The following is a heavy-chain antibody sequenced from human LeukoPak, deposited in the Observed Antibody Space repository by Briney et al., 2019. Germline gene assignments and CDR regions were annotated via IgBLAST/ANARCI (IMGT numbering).Heavy chain of an antibody. Sequence: GGSLRLSCAASGFTFSTYAMTWVRQAPGKGLEWVAVISYDGSNKYYADSVKGRFTISRDNSKSTLYLQMNSLRAEDTAVYYCAKDRGSRYYFDYWGQGTLLTVSS. CDR2: ISYDGSNK. V-gene: IGHV3-30*18. J-gene: IGHJ4*02. CDR3: AKDRGSRYYFDY. CDR1: GFTFSTYA.